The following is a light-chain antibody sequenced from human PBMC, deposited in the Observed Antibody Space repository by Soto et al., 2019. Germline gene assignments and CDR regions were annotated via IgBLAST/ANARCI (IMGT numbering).Light chain of an antibody. V-gene: IGLV2-23*02. CDR2: DVT. J-gene: IGLJ2*01. Sequence: QPVLAQPASVSGSPGQSITISCTGTSSDIGRYNLVSWYQQYPGKAPKLVIYDVTKRPSGVSDRFSASKSGNTASLTISGLQAEDEADYYCCSHAGRGSVLFGGGTKLTVL. CDR3: CSHAGRGSVL. CDR1: SSDIGRYNL.